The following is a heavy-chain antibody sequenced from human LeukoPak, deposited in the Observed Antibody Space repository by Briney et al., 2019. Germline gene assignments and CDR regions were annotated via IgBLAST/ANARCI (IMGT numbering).Heavy chain of an antibody. J-gene: IGHJ4*02. CDR1: GGSFSGYY. D-gene: IGHD3-22*01. Sequence: PSETLSLTCAVYGGSFSGYYWSWIRQPPGKGLEWTGEINHSGSTNYNPSLKSRVTISVDTSKNQFSLKLSSVTAADTAVYYCARGDSSGYSAIDYWGQGTLVTVSS. V-gene: IGHV4-34*01. CDR2: INHSGST. CDR3: ARGDSSGYSAIDY.